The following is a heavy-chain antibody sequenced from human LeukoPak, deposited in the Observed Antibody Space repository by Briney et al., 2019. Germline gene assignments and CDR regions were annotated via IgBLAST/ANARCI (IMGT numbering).Heavy chain of an antibody. CDR1: GFTFSNYA. CDR2: ISGSGGST. V-gene: IGHV3-23*01. Sequence: GGSLRLSCAASGFTFSNYAMSWVRQAPGKGLEWVSVISGSGGSTYYADSVKGRFTISRDNPKNTLYLQMNSLRAEDTAVYYCAKAGGWFGELLQTSADNWFDPWAREPWSPSPQ. J-gene: IGHJ5*02. D-gene: IGHD3-10*01. CDR3: AKAGGWFGELLQTSADNWFDP.